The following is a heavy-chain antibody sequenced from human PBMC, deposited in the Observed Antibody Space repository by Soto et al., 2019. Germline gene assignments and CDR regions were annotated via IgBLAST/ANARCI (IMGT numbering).Heavy chain of an antibody. CDR2: IYYSGRT. V-gene: IGHV4-61*01. CDR3: AKVTPHSSSYYFDY. D-gene: IGHD6-13*01. Sequence: SETLSLTCTVSGGSVSDGNYYWSWIRQPPGKGLEWIGYIYYSGRTNYNPSLKSRVTISIDTSKNEFSLKLTSVTAADTAMYYCAKVTPHSSSYYFDYWGQGTLVTVSS. CDR1: GGSVSDGNYY. J-gene: IGHJ4*02.